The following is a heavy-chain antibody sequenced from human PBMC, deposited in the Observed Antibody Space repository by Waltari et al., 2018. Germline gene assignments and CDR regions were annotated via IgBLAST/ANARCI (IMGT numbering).Heavy chain of an antibody. CDR3: AGEWSNATTWFGGHFDL. J-gene: IGHJ4*02. CDR1: GFTVRDNY. V-gene: IGHV3-53*01. D-gene: IGHD3-16*01. CDR2: ICNDGSA. Sequence: EEQLVESGGRLVQSGGSLRLSCAASGFTVRDNYMTWVRQAPGRGVGWVSVICNDGSAVYAEAGKGRFASSREISRNDVSLQMHSVSGDDAGIYYCAGEWSNATTWFGGHFDLWGQGTQVTVSS.